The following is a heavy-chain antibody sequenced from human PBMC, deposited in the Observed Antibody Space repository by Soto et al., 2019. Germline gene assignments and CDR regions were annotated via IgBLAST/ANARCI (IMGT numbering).Heavy chain of an antibody. CDR1: GYTFTSYY. D-gene: IGHD1-1*01. CDR2: INPSGGST. J-gene: IGHJ4*02. V-gene: IGHV1-46*01. Sequence: QVQLVQSGAEVKKPGTSVKVSCKASGYTFTSYYMHWVRQAPGQGLEWMGIINPSGGSTSYAQKFQGRVTMTRDTSTSTVYMDLSSLRSEDTAVYYCTRANEALDYWGQGTLVTVSS. CDR3: TRANEALDY.